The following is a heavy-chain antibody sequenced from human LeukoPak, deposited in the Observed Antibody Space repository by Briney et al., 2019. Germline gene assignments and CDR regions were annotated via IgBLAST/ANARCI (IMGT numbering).Heavy chain of an antibody. CDR1: GFTFSNYA. V-gene: IGHV3-64D*06. D-gene: IGHD3-9*01. CDR2: ISSNGGST. Sequence: GGSLRLSCSASGFTFSNYAMHWVRQAPGKGLEYVSAISSNGGSTYYADSVKGRFTLSRDNSKNTLYLQMSSLRAEDTAVYYCAGQNYDILTGYDYYGMDVWGQGTTVTVSS. J-gene: IGHJ6*02. CDR3: AGQNYDILTGYDYYGMDV.